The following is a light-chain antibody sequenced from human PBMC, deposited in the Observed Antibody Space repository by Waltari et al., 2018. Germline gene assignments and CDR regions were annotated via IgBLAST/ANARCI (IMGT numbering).Light chain of an antibody. CDR1: QNVCNNY. J-gene: IGKJ4*01. V-gene: IGKV3-20*01. CDR2: NVF. Sequence: EIALTQSPGTLSLSPGEGATLSCRASQNVCNNYLAWLQQKPGQPPRLLIYNVFIRATGIPDRFSGSGSGTDFTLTISRLEPDDFAVYYCHQSATAPLTFGGGTRVEIK. CDR3: HQSATAPLT.